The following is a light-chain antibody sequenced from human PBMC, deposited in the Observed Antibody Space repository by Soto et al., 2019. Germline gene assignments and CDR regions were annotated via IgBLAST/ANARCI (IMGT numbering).Light chain of an antibody. CDR2: DVS. Sequence: QSALTQPRSVSGSPGQSVTISCTGTSSDVGACNYVSWYQQHPGKAPKLMIYDVSKRPSGVPGRFSGSKSGNTASLTVSGLQVEDEADYYCCSYAGSYTFEVYGTGPKVTVL. CDR3: CSYAGSYTFEV. V-gene: IGLV2-11*01. J-gene: IGLJ1*01. CDR1: SSDVGACNY.